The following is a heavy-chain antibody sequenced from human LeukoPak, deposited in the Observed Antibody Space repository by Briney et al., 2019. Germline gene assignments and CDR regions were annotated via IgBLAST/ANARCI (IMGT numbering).Heavy chain of an antibody. Sequence: SETLSLTCTVSGGSISRSSYYWGWIRQPPGKGLEWIGSIYYSGSTYYNPSLKSRVTISVDTSKNQFSLKLNSVTAADTAVYYCASRKLGNDYWGQGTLVTVSS. D-gene: IGHD7-27*01. V-gene: IGHV4-39*07. J-gene: IGHJ4*02. CDR1: GGSISRSSYY. CDR3: ASRKLGNDY. CDR2: IYYSGST.